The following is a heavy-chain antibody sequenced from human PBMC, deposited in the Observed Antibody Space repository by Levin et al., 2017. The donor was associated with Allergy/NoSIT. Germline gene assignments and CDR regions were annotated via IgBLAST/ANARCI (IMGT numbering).Heavy chain of an antibody. CDR3: ARAGDGGTRYPGGYFDY. Sequence: GGSLRLSCVVSGFTFRSYSMNWLRQAPGMGLEWISYITSRSDTIYYADSVKGRFTISRDNAKNSLYLQMNSLRAEDTAVYYCARAGDGGTRYPGGYFDYWGQGNLVTVST. CDR1: GFTFRSYS. J-gene: IGHJ4*02. V-gene: IGHV3-48*01. D-gene: IGHD2-21*01. CDR2: ITSRSDTI.